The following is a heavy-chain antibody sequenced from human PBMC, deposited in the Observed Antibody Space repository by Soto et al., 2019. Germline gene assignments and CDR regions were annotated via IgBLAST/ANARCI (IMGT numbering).Heavy chain of an antibody. CDR3: AKYRRTEAEGFTLDY. CDR1: GDSINNYY. Sequence: SETLSLTGTVSGDSINNYYLSWIRQPPGKRLEWIGYIYYTGSTTYNPSLESRVTMSVDTSKNQFSLKLNSVNAADTAVYYCAKYRRTEAEGFTLDYWGRGPLVTVSS. J-gene: IGHJ4*02. CDR2: IYYTGST. D-gene: IGHD6-13*01. V-gene: IGHV4-59*01.